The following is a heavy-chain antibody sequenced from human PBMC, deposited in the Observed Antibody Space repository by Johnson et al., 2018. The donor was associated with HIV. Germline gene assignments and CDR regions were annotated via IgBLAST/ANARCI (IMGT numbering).Heavy chain of an antibody. V-gene: IGHV3-9*01. CDR1: GFTFEEAT. CDR3: AKRAATGDDAFDI. D-gene: IGHD3-16*01. Sequence: VQLVESGGIVAQPGGSLRLSCAASGFTFEEATMHWVRQAPGKGLEWVSYISSSGSIGYADSVKGRFTISRDNAKNSLYLQISSLRPEDTAVYYCAKRAATGDDAFDIWGQGTMVTVSS. CDR2: ISSSGSI. J-gene: IGHJ3*02.